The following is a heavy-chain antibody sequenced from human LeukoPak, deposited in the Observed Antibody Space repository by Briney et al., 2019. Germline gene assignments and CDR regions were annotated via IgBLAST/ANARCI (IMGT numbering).Heavy chain of an antibody. D-gene: IGHD3-22*01. CDR1: GFTFSSYW. CDR2: ISSSSSYI. J-gene: IGHJ3*02. V-gene: IGHV3-21*01. CDR3: ARIYYYDSSGFFVPAAFDI. Sequence: GGSLRLSCAASGFTFSSYWMSWVRQAPGKGLEWVSSISSSSSYIYYADSVKGRFTISRDNAKNSLYLQMNSLRAEDTAVYYCARIYYYDSSGFFVPAAFDIWGQGTMVTVSS.